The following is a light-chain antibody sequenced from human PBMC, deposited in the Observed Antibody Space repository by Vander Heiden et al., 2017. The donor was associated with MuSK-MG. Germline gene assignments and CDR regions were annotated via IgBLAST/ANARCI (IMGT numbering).Light chain of an antibody. J-gene: IGKJ3*01. Sequence: DIVMTQSPDSLAVSLGARATINCQSSQSVLSTSSNQNYLAWYQHKPGQPPRLLIYWASTRESGVPDRFSGSGSGTDFTLTISSLQAEDVAVYYCQQHYNIPFTFGPGTKVDIK. CDR3: QQHYNIPFT. V-gene: IGKV4-1*01. CDR2: WAS. CDR1: QSVLSTSSNQNY.